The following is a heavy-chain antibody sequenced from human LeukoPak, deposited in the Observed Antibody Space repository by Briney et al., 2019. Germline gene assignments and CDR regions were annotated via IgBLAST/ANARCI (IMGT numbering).Heavy chain of an antibody. J-gene: IGHJ6*03. D-gene: IGHD3-9*01. CDR1: GFTFSSYE. Sequence: PGGSLRLSCAASGFTFSSYEMNWVRQAPGKGLEWVSYISSSGSTIYYADSVKGRFTISRDNAKNSLCLQMNSLRAEDTAVYYCARGGSYYDILTGYHHYYYYYMDVWGKGTTVTVSS. CDR2: ISSSGSTI. V-gene: IGHV3-48*03. CDR3: ARGGSYYDILTGYHHYYYYYMDV.